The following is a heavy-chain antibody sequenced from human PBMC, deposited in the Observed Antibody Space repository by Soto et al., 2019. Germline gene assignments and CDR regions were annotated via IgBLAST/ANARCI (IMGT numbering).Heavy chain of an antibody. Sequence: EVQLLESGGGLVQPGGSLRLSCAASGFTFSAYAMTWVRQTPGKGLEYFSSIDAAGDNTYYAKSVKGRFTISRDNSKNTLYLQMNSLRAEDTAIDYCTKGGSRDGYNPWGQGALVTVSS. D-gene: IGHD5-12*01. CDR2: IDAAGDNT. V-gene: IGHV3-23*01. CDR1: GFTFSAYA. CDR3: TKGGSRDGYNP. J-gene: IGHJ4*02.